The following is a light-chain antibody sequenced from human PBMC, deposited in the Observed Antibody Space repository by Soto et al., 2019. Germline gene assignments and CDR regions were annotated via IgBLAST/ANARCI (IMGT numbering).Light chain of an antibody. CDR3: QQYNSYSWR. V-gene: IGKV1-5*03. J-gene: IGKJ1*01. CDR1: QSISSW. CDR2: KAS. Sequence: DIQMTQSPSTLSASVGDRVTITCRASQSISSWLAWYQQKPGKAPKLLIYKASSIESGVPSRFSGSGSGTEFTLNISSLQPDDFATYYCQQYNSYSWRFGQGTKVEIK.